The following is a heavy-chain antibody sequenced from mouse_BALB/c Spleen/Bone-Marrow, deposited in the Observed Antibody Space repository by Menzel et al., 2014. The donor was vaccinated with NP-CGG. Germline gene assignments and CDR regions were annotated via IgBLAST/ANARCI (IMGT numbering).Heavy chain of an antibody. CDR1: GFNIKDTH. CDR2: IDPANGNT. D-gene: IGHD1-1*01. J-gene: IGHJ3*01. Sequence: EVKLQESGAELVKPGASVKLSCTASGFNIKDTHMHWVEQGPEQGLEWIGRIDPANGNTKYDPNFQGKATITADTSSNTAYLQLSSLTSEDTAVYYCSRDYGGTAWFACWGHGTLVTVSA. V-gene: IGHV14-3*02. CDR3: SRDYGGTAWFAC.